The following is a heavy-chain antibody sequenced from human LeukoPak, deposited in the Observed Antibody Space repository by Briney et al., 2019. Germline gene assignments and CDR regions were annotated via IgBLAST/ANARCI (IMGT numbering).Heavy chain of an antibody. Sequence: GGSLRLSCAASGFTFSSYAMHWVRQAPGKGLEWVAVISSDGSNKYYADSVKGRFTISRDNSKNTLYLQMNSLRTEDTAVYYCATEGAYCGDDCFSFLDYWGQGTLVTVSS. CDR2: ISSDGSNK. CDR1: GFTFSSYA. D-gene: IGHD2-21*02. J-gene: IGHJ4*02. CDR3: ATEGAYCGDDCFSFLDY. V-gene: IGHV3-30*04.